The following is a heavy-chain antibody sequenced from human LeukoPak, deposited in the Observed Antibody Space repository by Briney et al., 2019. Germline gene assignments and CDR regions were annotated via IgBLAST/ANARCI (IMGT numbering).Heavy chain of an antibody. J-gene: IGHJ3*02. CDR3: ARGRKYYYDSRSAFDI. D-gene: IGHD3-22*01. V-gene: IGHV4-34*01. Sequence: SETLSLTCTVSGGSISSYYWSWIRQPPGKGLEWIGEINHSGSTNYNPSLKSRVTISVDTSKNQFSLKLSSVTAADTAVYYCARGRKYYYDSRSAFDIWGQGTMVTVSS. CDR1: GGSISSYY. CDR2: INHSGST.